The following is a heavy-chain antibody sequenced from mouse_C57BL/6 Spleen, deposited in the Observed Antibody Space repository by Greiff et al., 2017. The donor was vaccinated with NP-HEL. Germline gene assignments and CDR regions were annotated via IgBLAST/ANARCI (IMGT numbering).Heavy chain of an antibody. D-gene: IGHD6-1*01. Sequence: EVKLVESGGGLVQPKGSLKLSCAASGFSFNTYAMNWVRQAPGKGLEWVARIRSKSNNYATYYADSVKDRFTISRDDSEMMLYLQMNNLKTEDTAMYYCVCHGGAMDYWGQGTSVTVSS. J-gene: IGHJ4*01. CDR1: GFSFNTYA. CDR2: IRSKSNNYAT. V-gene: IGHV10-1*01. CDR3: VCHGGAMDY.